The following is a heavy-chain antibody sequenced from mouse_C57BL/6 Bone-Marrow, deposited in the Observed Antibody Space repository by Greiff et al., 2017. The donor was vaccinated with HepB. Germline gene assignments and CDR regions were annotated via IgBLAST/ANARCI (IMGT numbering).Heavy chain of an antibody. CDR1: GYTFTNYW. CDR2: IYPGGGYT. CDR3: AYYGSSYKDFDV. V-gene: IGHV1-63*01. Sequence: QVQLQQSGAELVRPGTSVKMSCKASGYTFTNYWIGWAKQRPGHGLEWIGDIYPGGGYTNYNEKFKGKATLTADKSSSTAYMQLSSLTSEDSAVYYCAYYGSSYKDFDVWGTGTTVTVSS. J-gene: IGHJ1*03. D-gene: IGHD1-1*01.